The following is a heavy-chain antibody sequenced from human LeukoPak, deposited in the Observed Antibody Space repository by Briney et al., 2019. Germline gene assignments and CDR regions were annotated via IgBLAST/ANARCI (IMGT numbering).Heavy chain of an antibody. J-gene: IGHJ3*02. Sequence: AGSLRLSCAASGFTFDDYAMHWVRQAPGKGLEWVSLIRGDGDGTCYADSVNGRFTISRDNGKNSLYLQMNSLRREYAALYYCAKALQNTVTSVFDIWGQGTMVTVSS. D-gene: IGHD4-17*01. CDR1: GFTFDDYA. V-gene: IGHV3-43*02. CDR2: IRGDGDGT. CDR3: AKALQNTVTSVFDI.